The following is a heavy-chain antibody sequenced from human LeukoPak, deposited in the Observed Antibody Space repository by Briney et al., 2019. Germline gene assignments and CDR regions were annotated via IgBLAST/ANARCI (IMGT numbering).Heavy chain of an antibody. D-gene: IGHD3-22*01. CDR1: GGSISSYY. V-gene: IGHV4-4*07. CDR3: ASYSSGYHDAFDI. CDR2: IYTSGRT. Sequence: SETLSLTCTVSGGSISSYYWSWVRQPAGKGLEGVGRIYTSGRTNYNPSLKTPVTMSVHTSKNQFSLKLSSVTAAATAVYYCASYSSGYHDAFDIWGQGTMVTVSS. J-gene: IGHJ3*02.